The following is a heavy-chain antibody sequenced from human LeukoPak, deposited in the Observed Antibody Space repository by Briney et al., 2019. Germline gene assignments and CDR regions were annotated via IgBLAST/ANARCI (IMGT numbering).Heavy chain of an antibody. J-gene: IGHJ5*02. V-gene: IGHV4-31*03. Sequence: SETLSLTCTVSGGSISSGGYYWSWIRQHPGKGLEWIGYIYYSGSTYYNPSLKSRVTISVDTSKNQFSLKLSSVTAADTAVYYCARVRHYYDSSGYRDWFDPWGQGTLVTVSS. CDR1: GGSISSGGYY. CDR2: IYYSGST. D-gene: IGHD3-22*01. CDR3: ARVRHYYDSSGYRDWFDP.